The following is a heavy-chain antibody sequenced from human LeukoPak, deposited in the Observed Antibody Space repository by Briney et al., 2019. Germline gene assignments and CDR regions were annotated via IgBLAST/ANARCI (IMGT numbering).Heavy chain of an antibody. CDR2: ISGSGGST. V-gene: IGHV3-23*01. CDR1: GFTFSSYA. Sequence: GGSLRLSCAASGFTFSSYAMSWVRQAPGKGLEWVSAISGSGGSTYYADSVKGRFTISRDNSKDTLYLQMNSLRAEDTAVYYCAKQDILTGRVQYYYYYGMDVWGQGTTVTVSS. J-gene: IGHJ6*02. CDR3: AKQDILTGRVQYYYYYGMDV. D-gene: IGHD3-9*01.